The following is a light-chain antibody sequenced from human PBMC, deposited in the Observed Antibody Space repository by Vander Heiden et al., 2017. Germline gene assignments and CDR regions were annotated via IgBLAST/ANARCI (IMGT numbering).Light chain of an antibody. V-gene: IGLV2-11*01. CDR2: DVS. J-gene: IGLJ1*01. Sequence: QSALTPPRPVSGSPGQSVTISCTGTSSDVCGYKHVSWYRQHPGKAPKLMIYDVSKRPSAVPVRFSGSKSGNTASLTISGLQAEEEADYSCCSYAVTYLWVFGTGTKVTGL. CDR1: SSDVCGYKH. CDR3: CSYAVTYLWV.